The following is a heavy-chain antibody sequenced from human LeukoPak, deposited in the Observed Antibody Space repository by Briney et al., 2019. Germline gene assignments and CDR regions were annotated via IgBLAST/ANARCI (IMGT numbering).Heavy chain of an antibody. Sequence: SETLSLTCTVSGGSISSYYWSWIRQPAGKGLEWIGRIYTSGSTNYNPSLKSRVTMSVDTSTNQFSLKLSSVTAADPALYYCARGKAYFDRESSYYCYHGMAVCGQATTVTVYS. CDR1: GGSISSYY. V-gene: IGHV4-4*07. J-gene: IGHJ6*02. CDR3: ARGKAYFDRESSYYCYHGMAV. CDR2: IYTSGST. D-gene: IGHD3-9*01.